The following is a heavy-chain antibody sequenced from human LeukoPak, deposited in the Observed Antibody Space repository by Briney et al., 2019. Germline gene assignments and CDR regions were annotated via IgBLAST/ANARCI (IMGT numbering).Heavy chain of an antibody. Sequence: GGSLRLSCAASGFTFSSYSMNWVRQAPGKGLEWVSSISSSSSYIYYADSVKGRFTISRDNAKNSLYLQMNSLRAEDTAVYYCARDLSRKEMATIRTPFGYWGQGTLVTVSS. CDR1: GFTFSSYS. D-gene: IGHD5-24*01. CDR3: ARDLSRKEMATIRTPFGY. J-gene: IGHJ4*02. CDR2: ISSSSSYI. V-gene: IGHV3-21*01.